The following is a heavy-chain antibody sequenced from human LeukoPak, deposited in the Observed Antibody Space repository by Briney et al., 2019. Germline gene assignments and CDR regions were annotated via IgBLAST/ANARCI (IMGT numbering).Heavy chain of an antibody. D-gene: IGHD6-6*01. CDR3: ARGKGYSSSSPFNY. CDR2: IYSGGST. V-gene: IGHV3-53*01. Sequence: GGSLRLSCAASGFTVSSNYMSWVRQAPGKGLEWVSVIYSGGSTYYADSVKGRFTISRDNSKNTLYLQMNSLRAEDTAVYYCARGKGYSSSSPFNYWGQGTLVTVSS. CDR1: GFTVSSNY. J-gene: IGHJ4*02.